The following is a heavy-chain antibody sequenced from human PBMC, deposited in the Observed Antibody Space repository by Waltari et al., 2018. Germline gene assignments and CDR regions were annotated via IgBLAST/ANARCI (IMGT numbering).Heavy chain of an antibody. Sequence: EVQLVESGGGLVQPGRSLSLSFAASGFTFAVYAMHGVRHAPGKGLEWVSGISWNSGNIGYADSVKGRFTISRDNAKNSLYLQMNSLRTGDTALYYCAKGHSGSYGLDSWGQGTLVTVSP. D-gene: IGHD1-26*01. CDR2: ISWNSGNI. V-gene: IGHV3-9*01. J-gene: IGHJ4*02. CDR1: GFTFAVYA. CDR3: AKGHSGSYGLDS.